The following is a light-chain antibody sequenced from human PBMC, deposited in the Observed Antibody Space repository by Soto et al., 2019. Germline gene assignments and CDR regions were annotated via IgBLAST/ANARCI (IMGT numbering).Light chain of an antibody. CDR1: LNVNSY. V-gene: IGKV3-15*01. CDR2: GAS. CDR3: QQYNNWPWT. J-gene: IGKJ1*01. Sequence: VLTQSPATLSLSPGERSTLSCRASLNVNSYLACYQQKPGQAPRLLIYGASTRATGIPARFSGSGSGTEFTLTISSLQSEDFAVYYCQQYNNWPWTFGQGTKVDIK.